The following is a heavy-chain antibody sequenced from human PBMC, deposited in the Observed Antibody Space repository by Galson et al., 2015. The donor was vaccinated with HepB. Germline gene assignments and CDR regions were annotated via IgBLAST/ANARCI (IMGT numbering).Heavy chain of an antibody. V-gene: IGHV1-46*01. CDR3: ARGVVTTGDDWFDP. CDR1: GYTFTSYY. CDR2: INPSGGST. Sequence: SVKVSCKASGYTFTSYYMHWVRQAPGQELEWMGIINPSGGSTSYAQKFQGRVTMTRDTSISTAYMELSRLRSDDTAVYYCARGVVTTGDDWFDPWGQGTLVTVSS. J-gene: IGHJ5*02. D-gene: IGHD4-11*01.